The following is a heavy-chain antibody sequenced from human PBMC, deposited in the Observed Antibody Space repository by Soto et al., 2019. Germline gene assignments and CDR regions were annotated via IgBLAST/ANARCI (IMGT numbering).Heavy chain of an antibody. CDR1: GYTFTSYD. V-gene: IGHV1-69*13. D-gene: IGHD3-22*01. CDR2: IIPIFGTA. CDR3: ARGYYDSSGCYGIYDY. Sequence: SVKVSCKASGYTFTSYDINWLREATGQGLEWMGGIIPIFGTANYAQKFQGRVTITAHESTSTAYMELSSLRSEDTAVYYCARGYYDSSGCYGIYDYWGQGTLVTVSS. J-gene: IGHJ4*02.